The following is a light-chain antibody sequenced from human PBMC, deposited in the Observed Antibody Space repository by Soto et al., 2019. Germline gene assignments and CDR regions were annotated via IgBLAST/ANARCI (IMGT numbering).Light chain of an antibody. CDR3: SSYTSSNTVV. CDR2: EVT. J-gene: IGLJ2*01. CDR1: SSDVGGYNY. Sequence: QSALTQPASVSGSPGQSITISCTGTSSDVGGYNYVSWYQQHPGKAPKLIIYEVTNRPSGVSNRFSGSKSGNTASLTISGLQADDEADYYCSSYTSSNTVVFGGGIKLTVL. V-gene: IGLV2-14*01.